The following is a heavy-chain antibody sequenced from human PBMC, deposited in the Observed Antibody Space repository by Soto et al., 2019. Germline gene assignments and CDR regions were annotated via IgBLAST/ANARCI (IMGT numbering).Heavy chain of an antibody. D-gene: IGHD2-21*01. CDR2: IVVGSGNT. Sequence: ASVKVSCKASGFTFTSSAVQWVRQARGQRLEWIGWIVVGSGNTNYAQKFQERVTITGDESTSTAYMELSSLRSEDTAVYYCARHIRDGYNHNWFDPWGQGTLVTVSS. J-gene: IGHJ5*02. V-gene: IGHV1-58*01. CDR3: ARHIRDGYNHNWFDP. CDR1: GFTFTSSA.